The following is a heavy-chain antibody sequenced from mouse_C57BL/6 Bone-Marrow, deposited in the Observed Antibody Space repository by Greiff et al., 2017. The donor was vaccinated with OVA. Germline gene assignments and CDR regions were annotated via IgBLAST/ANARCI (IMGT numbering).Heavy chain of an antibody. D-gene: IGHD2-4*01. CDR2: ISYSGST. CDR1: GYSITSGYD. J-gene: IGHJ3*01. V-gene: IGHV3-1*01. CDR3: ARQEDYDAGAWFAY. Sequence: EVQLQQSGPGMVKPSQSLSLTCTVTGYSITSGYDWHWIRHFPGNKLEWMGYISYSGSTNYNPSLKSRISITHDTSKNHFFLKLNSVTTEDTATYYCARQEDYDAGAWFAYWGQGTLVTVSA.